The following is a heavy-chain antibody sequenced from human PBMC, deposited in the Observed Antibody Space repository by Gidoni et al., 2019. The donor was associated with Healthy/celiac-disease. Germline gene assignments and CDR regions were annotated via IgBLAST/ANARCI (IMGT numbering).Heavy chain of an antibody. CDR3: ARVELRYIDWLNHYGMDV. J-gene: IGHJ6*02. CDR1: CGTFSSYA. CDR2: IIPIFGTA. Sequence: VQLVQSGAEVTQPGSSVNVSCKASCGTFSSYAISWVRQAPGQGLEWMGGIIPIFGTANYAQKFQGRVKITADESTSTAYMELSSLRSEDTAVYYCARVELRYIDWLNHYGMDVWGQGTTVTVSS. V-gene: IGHV1-69*01. D-gene: IGHD3-9*01.